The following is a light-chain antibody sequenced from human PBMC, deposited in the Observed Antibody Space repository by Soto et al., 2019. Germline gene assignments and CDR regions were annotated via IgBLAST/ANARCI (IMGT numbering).Light chain of an antibody. V-gene: IGLV2-14*01. CDR2: EVV. CDR3: SSYAAGSIYV. Sequence: QSVLPQPASVSGSPGQSITISCTGTSSDVGYYNYVSWFQQHPGKAPKLMISEVVNRPSGVSIRFSGSKSGDTASLTITGLQAEDEADYYCSSYAAGSIYVFGTGTKVTVL. J-gene: IGLJ1*01. CDR1: SSDVGYYNY.